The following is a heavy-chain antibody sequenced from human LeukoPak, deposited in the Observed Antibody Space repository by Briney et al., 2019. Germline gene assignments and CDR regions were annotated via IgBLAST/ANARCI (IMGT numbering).Heavy chain of an antibody. V-gene: IGHV1-24*01. Sequence: ASVKVSCKVSGYTLTGLSMHWVRQAPGKGLEWMGGFDPEDGETIYAQKFQGRVTMTEDTSTDTAYMELSSLRSEDTAVYYCATDGGTPINFDYWGQGTLVTVSS. CDR3: ATDGGTPINFDY. D-gene: IGHD3-16*01. J-gene: IGHJ4*02. CDR1: GYTLTGLS. CDR2: FDPEDGET.